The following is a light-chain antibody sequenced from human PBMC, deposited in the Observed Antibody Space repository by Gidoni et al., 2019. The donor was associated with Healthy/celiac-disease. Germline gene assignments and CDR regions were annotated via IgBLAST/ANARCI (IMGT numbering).Light chain of an antibody. J-gene: IGKJ1*01. CDR2: GAS. V-gene: IGKV3-15*01. CDR3: QQYNNWPRT. CDR1: QSVSSN. Sequence: DIVMTQSPATLSVSPGERATLSCRASQSVSSNLAWYQQKPGQAPRPLIYGASTRATGIPARFSGSGSGTEFTLTISSLQSEDFAVYYCQQYNNWPRTFXQXTKVEIK.